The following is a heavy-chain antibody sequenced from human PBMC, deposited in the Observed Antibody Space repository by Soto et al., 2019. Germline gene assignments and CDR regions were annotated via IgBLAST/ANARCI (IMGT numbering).Heavy chain of an antibody. J-gene: IGHJ4*02. CDR1: GLNW. D-gene: IGHD3-10*01. CDR3: GSEGSGRSLDN. Sequence: EVQLVESGGGLVQPGGSLRLSCAASGLNWMSGVRRAPGKGLEWVANIKRDGSQKYYVESVKGRFIIARDNAKNSLYLQMSILRAEDTGVYYCGSEGSGRSLDNWGQGTLVTVSS. V-gene: IGHV3-7*01. CDR2: IKRDGSQK.